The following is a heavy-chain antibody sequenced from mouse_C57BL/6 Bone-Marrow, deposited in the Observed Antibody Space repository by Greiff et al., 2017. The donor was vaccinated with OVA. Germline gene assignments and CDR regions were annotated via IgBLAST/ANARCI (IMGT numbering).Heavy chain of an antibody. CDR3: ARYPTPYYFDY. Sequence: EVQVVEYGGGLVQPGGSLSLSCAASGFTFTDYYMSWVRQPPGKALEWLGFIRNKANGYTTEYSASVKGRFTISRDNSQSILYLQMNALRAEDSATYYCARYPTPYYFDYWGQGTTLTVSS. D-gene: IGHD6-1*01. J-gene: IGHJ2*01. CDR2: IRNKANGYTT. CDR1: GFTFTDYY. V-gene: IGHV7-3*01.